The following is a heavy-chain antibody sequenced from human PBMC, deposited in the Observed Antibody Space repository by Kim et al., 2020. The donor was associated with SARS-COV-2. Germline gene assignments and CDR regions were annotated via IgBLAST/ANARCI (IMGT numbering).Heavy chain of an antibody. D-gene: IGHD3-22*01. Sequence: GGSLRLSCTASGFTVSSNYMSWVRQAPGKGLEWVSVIYSGGSTYYADSVNGRFTISRDNSKNTMYLQMNSLRAEDTAVYYCARASSHSSGYYGTGGWYFDLWGRGTLVTVSS. CDR3: ARASSHSSGYYGTGGWYFDL. J-gene: IGHJ2*01. CDR1: GFTVSSNY. V-gene: IGHV3-66*01. CDR2: IYSGGST.